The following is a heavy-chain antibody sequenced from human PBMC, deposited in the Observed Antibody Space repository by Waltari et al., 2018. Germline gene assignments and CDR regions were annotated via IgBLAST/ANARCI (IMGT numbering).Heavy chain of an antibody. V-gene: IGHV1-24*01. CDR3: ATVARGGERYDAFDI. CDR2: FEPEDEET. D-gene: IGHD3-16*01. Sequence: QVQLVQSGAEVKKPGASVKVSCKVSGYTLTELSLHWVRQGPGKGLEWMGGFEPEDEETIYAQKVQGRVTMTEDTTTDTAYMELSSVRSEDTAVYYCATVARGGERYDAFDIWGQGTMVTVSS. J-gene: IGHJ3*02. CDR1: GYTLTELS.